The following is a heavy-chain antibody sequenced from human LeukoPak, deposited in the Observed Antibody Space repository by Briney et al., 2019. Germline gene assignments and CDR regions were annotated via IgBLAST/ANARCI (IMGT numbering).Heavy chain of an antibody. CDR3: TRPQPYDY. V-gene: IGHV3-7*01. J-gene: IGHJ4*02. D-gene: IGHD5-18*01. CDR2: IEQHGSGK. CDR1: GFTFSNYW. Sequence: GGSLRLSCTVSGFTFSNYWMSWVRQAPGKGLEWVANIEQHGSGKWYVDSVKGRFTISRDNSKNTLYLQMNSLRAEDTAVYYCTRPQPYDYWGQGTLVTVSS.